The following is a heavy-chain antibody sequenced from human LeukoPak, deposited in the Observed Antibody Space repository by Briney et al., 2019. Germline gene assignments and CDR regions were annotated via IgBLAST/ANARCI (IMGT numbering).Heavy chain of an antibody. CDR3: AHSRLYYYMDV. V-gene: IGHV2-5*02. CDR1: GFSLNTSEVG. Sequence: SGPTLVKPTQTLTLTCTFSGFSLNTSEVGVSWIRQPPGKALEWLALIYWDDDKRYSPSLKNRLTITKDTSKNQVVLTMTNMDPVDTATFYCAHSRLYYYMDVWGKGTTVTVSS. CDR2: IYWDDDK. J-gene: IGHJ6*03.